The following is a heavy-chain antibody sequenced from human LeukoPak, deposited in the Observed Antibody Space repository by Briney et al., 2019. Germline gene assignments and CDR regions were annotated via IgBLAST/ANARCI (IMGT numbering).Heavy chain of an antibody. Sequence: GGSLRLSCAASGFTFSDAWMSWVRQAPGKGLEWVGRILSKGGGGTTDYAAPVKGRFTISRDNAENSLFLQMNSLRAEDTAVYYCVRGEYYQDGIGNYKFDNWGQGTRVTVSS. CDR1: GFTFSDAW. V-gene: IGHV3-15*01. D-gene: IGHD3-9*01. CDR2: ILSKGGGGTT. CDR3: VRGEYYQDGIGNYKFDN. J-gene: IGHJ4*02.